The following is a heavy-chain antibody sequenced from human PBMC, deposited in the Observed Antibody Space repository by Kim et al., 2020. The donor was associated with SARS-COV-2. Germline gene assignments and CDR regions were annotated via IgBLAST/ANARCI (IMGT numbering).Heavy chain of an antibody. CDR2: IYYSGST. Sequence: SETLSLTCTVSGGSISSGGYYWSWIRQHPGKGLEWIGYIYYSGSTYYNPSLKSRVTISVDTSKNQFSLKLSSVTAADTAVYYCARAVVTEPRPFDYWGQGTLVTVSS. D-gene: IGHD3-22*01. CDR1: GGSISSGGYY. V-gene: IGHV4-31*03. CDR3: ARAVVTEPRPFDY. J-gene: IGHJ4*02.